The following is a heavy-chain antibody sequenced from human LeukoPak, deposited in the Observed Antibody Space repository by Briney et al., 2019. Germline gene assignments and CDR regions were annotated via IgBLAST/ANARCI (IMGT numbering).Heavy chain of an antibody. CDR1: GYTLTELS. D-gene: IGHD1-26*01. CDR3: ATGSGSYAKDGFDY. Sequence: ASVKVSCKVSGYTLTELSMHWVRQAPGKGLEWMGGFDPEDGETIYAQKFQGRVTMTEDTSTDTAYMELSSLRSEGTAVYYCATGSGSYAKDGFDYWGQGTLVTVSS. V-gene: IGHV1-24*01. CDR2: FDPEDGET. J-gene: IGHJ4*02.